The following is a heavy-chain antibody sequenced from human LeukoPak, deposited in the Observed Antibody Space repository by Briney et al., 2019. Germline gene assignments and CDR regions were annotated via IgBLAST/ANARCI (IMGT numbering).Heavy chain of an antibody. V-gene: IGHV1-2*02. CDR3: ARPGSGYDYYYYMDA. D-gene: IGHD5-12*01. J-gene: IGHJ6*03. CDR2: INPNSGGT. CDR1: GYTFTGYY. Sequence: GASVKVSCKASGYTFTGYYMHWVRQAPGQGLEWMGWINPNSGGTNYAQKFQGRVTMTRDTSISTAYMELSRLRSDDTAVYYCARPGSGYDYYYYMDAWGKGTTVTVSS.